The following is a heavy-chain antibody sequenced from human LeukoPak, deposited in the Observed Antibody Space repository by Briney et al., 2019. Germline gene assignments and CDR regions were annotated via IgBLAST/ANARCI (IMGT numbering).Heavy chain of an antibody. CDR1: GGSISSGSYY. Sequence: SQTLSLTCTVSGGSISSGSYYWSWIRQPAGKGLEWIGRIYTSGSTNYNPSLKSRVTISVDTSKNQFSLKLSSVTAADTAVYYCARGYPSCSSTSCYKSYYYYMDVWGEGTTVTVSS. CDR3: ARGYPSCSSTSCYKSYYYYMDV. J-gene: IGHJ6*03. V-gene: IGHV4-61*02. CDR2: IYTSGST. D-gene: IGHD2-2*02.